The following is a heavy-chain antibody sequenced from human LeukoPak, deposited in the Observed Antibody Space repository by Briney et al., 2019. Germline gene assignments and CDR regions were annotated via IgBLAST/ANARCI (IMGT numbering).Heavy chain of an antibody. Sequence: PGGSLSLSCVASGFTFSTSGIHWVRQSPGKGLDWVAFIRNDGNKKNYAESVKGRFTISRDNSKNTLYLQMDSLSAEDTAVYYCVKVDTWGQGTLVTVSS. CDR2: IRNDGNKK. CDR3: VKVDT. D-gene: IGHD5-18*01. J-gene: IGHJ4*02. V-gene: IGHV3-30*02. CDR1: GFTFSTSG.